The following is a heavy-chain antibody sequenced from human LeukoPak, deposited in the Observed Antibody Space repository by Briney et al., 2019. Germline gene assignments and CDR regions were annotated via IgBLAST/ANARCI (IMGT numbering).Heavy chain of an antibody. CDR2: ISMTSSYI. Sequence: PGGSLRLSCAASGFTFHSHSMNWVRQAPGKGLEWVSSISMTSSYIYYADSVKGRFTISRDNAKNSLYLHMNSLRAEDTAVYYCARGYGGYSDYWGQGTLVTVSS. V-gene: IGHV3-21*01. CDR3: ARGYGGYSDY. CDR1: GFTFHSHS. J-gene: IGHJ4*02. D-gene: IGHD4-23*01.